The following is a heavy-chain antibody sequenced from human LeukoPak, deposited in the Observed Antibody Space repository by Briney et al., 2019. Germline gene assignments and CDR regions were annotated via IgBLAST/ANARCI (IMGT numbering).Heavy chain of an antibody. CDR2: IYPGDSDT. Sequence: GESLKISCKGSGYSFTSYWIGWVRQMPGKGLEWMGIIYPGDSDTRYSPSFQGQVTISADKSISTAYLQWSSLKASDTAMYYCARRLLHYYGSGGTYYFDYWGQGTLVTVSS. J-gene: IGHJ4*02. V-gene: IGHV5-51*01. D-gene: IGHD3-10*01. CDR3: ARRLLHYYGSGGTYYFDY. CDR1: GYSFTSYW.